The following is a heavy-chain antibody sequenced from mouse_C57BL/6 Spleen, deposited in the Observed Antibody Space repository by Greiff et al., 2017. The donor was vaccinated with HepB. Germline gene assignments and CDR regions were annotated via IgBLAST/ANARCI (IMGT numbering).Heavy chain of an antibody. Sequence: VQLQQSVAELVRPGASVKLSCTASGFNIKNTYMHWVKQRPEQGLEWIGRIDPANGNTKYAPKFQGKATITADTSSNTAYLQLSSLTSEDTAIYYRSLLYHRSSYFDYRGQGTTLTVSS. CDR2: IDPANGNT. D-gene: IGHD1-1*01. J-gene: IGHJ2*01. V-gene: IGHV14-3*01. CDR3: SLLYHRSSYFDY. CDR1: GFNIKNTY.